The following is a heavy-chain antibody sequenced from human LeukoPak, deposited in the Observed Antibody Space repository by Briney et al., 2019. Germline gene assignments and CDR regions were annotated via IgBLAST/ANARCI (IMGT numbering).Heavy chain of an antibody. CDR3: AKDHSYSISQHYFDY. D-gene: IGHD6-6*01. CDR1: GFTFDDYA. CDR2: ISWNSGNI. J-gene: IGHJ4*02. Sequence: GGSLRLSCAASGFTFDDYAMHWVRQAPGKGLEWVSGISWNSGNIDYADSVKGRFTISRDNAKNSLYLQKNSLRAEDTALYYCAKDHSYSISQHYFDYWGQGTLVTVSS. V-gene: IGHV3-9*01.